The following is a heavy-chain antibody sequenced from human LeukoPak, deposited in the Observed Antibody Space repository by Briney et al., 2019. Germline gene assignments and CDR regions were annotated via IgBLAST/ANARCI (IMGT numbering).Heavy chain of an antibody. J-gene: IGHJ5*02. V-gene: IGHV1-24*01. CDR2: FDPEDGET. Sequence: ASVKVSCKVSGYTLTELSMHWVRQAPGKGLEWMGGFDPEDGETIYAQKFQGRVTMTEDTSTDTAYMELSRLRSDDTAVYYCARIRARRSGWYWFDPWGQGTLVTVSS. D-gene: IGHD6-19*01. CDR3: ARIRARRSGWYWFDP. CDR1: GYTLTELS.